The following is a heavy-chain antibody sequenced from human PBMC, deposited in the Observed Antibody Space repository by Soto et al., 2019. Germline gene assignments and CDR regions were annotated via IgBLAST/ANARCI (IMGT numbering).Heavy chain of an antibody. Sequence: QVQLVESGGGVVQPGRSLRLSCAASGFTFSSYGMHWVRQAPGKGLEWVAVISYDGSNKYYADSVKGRFTISRDNSKNTLYLQMNSLRAEDTAVYYCAKDLSRGNSGRPIDYWGQGTLVTVSS. CDR1: GFTFSSYG. D-gene: IGHD4-4*01. J-gene: IGHJ4*02. CDR3: AKDLSRGNSGRPIDY. CDR2: ISYDGSNK. V-gene: IGHV3-30*18.